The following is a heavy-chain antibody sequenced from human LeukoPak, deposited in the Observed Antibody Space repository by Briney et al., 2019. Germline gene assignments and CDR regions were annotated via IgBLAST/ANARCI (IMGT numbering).Heavy chain of an antibody. D-gene: IGHD3-22*01. J-gene: IGHJ4*02. CDR3: ARRGHYYDSSGYYYFDY. V-gene: IGHV4-61*01. CDR2: IYYSGST. CDR1: GGSIGSGSYY. Sequence: SQTLSLTCTVSGGSIGSGSYYWSWIRQPPGKGLEWIGSIYYSGSTNYNPSLKSRVTISVDTSKNQFSLKLSSVTAADTAVYYCARRGHYYDSSGYYYFDYWGQGTLVTVSS.